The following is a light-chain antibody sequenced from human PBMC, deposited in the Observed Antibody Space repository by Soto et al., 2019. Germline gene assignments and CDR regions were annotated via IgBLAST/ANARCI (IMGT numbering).Light chain of an antibody. Sequence: QSVLTQPASVSGSPGQSITISCTGTSSDVGAYTYVSWYQQHPGKAPKLLIFEVSDRPSGVSNRFSGSKSGNTAALTISGLQAEDEADYYCSSYTTSNTLVFGGATKLTVL. J-gene: IGLJ2*01. CDR1: SSDVGAYTY. CDR2: EVS. V-gene: IGLV2-14*01. CDR3: SSYTTSNTLV.